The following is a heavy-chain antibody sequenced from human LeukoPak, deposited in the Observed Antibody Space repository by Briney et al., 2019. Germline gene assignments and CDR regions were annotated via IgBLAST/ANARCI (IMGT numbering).Heavy chain of an antibody. D-gene: IGHD4-17*01. CDR2: ISGSGGST. Sequence: PGGSLRLSCAASGFTFSSYWMSWVRQAPGKGLEWVSAISGSGGSTYYADSVKGRFTISRDNSKSTLYLQMNSLRAEDTAVYYCAKERLYDYGDYGFDYWGQGTLVTVSS. CDR3: AKERLYDYGDYGFDY. CDR1: GFTFSSYW. J-gene: IGHJ4*02. V-gene: IGHV3-23*01.